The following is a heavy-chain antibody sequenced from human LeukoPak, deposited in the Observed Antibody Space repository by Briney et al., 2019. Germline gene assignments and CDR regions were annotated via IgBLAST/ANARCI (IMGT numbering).Heavy chain of an antibody. CDR3: ARDYDFWSGYSI. J-gene: IGHJ4*02. V-gene: IGHV1-2*02. CDR1: GYTFTGYY. Sequence: VASVKVSCKASGYTFTGYYMHWVRQAPGQGLEWMGWINLNSGGTNYAQKFQGRVTMTRDTSISTAYMELSRLRSDDTAVYYCARDYDFWSGYSIWGQGTLVTVSS. D-gene: IGHD3-3*01. CDR2: INLNSGGT.